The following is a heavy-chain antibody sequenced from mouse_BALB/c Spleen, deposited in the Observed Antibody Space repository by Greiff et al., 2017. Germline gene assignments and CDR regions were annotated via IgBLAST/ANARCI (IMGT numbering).Heavy chain of an antibody. CDR2: IWTGGGT. CDR3: VRRNGNSLYAMDY. J-gene: IGHJ4*01. D-gene: IGHD2-1*01. Sequence: VKLVESGPGLVAPSQSLSITCTVSGFSLTSYDISWIRQPPGKGLEWLGVIWTGGGTNYNSAFMSRLSISKDNSKSQVFLKMNSLQTDDTAIYYCVRRNGNSLYAMDYWGQGTSVTVSS. CDR1: GFSLTSYD. V-gene: IGHV2-9-2*01.